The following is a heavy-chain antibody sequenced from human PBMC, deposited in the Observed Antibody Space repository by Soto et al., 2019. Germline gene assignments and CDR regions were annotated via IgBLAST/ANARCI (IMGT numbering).Heavy chain of an antibody. Sequence: PGGSLRLSCAASGFTFSSYSMNWVRQAPGKGLEWVSSISSSSSYIYYADSVKGRFTISRDNAKNSLYLQMNSLRAEDTAVYYCARDPKYKLLHIGVGYNWFDPWGQGTPVTVSS. V-gene: IGHV3-21*01. CDR3: ARDPKYKLLHIGVGYNWFDP. J-gene: IGHJ5*02. CDR1: GFTFSSYS. CDR2: ISSSSSYI. D-gene: IGHD2-2*01.